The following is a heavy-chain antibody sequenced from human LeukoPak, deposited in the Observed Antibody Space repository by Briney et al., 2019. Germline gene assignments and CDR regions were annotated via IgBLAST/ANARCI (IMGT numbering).Heavy chain of an antibody. CDR2: IYYSGST. CDR1: GGSISSYY. CDR3: ARGGGTHYYDSSGYPD. V-gene: IGHV4-59*01. D-gene: IGHD3-22*01. Sequence: PSEALSLTCTVSGGSISSYYWSWIRQPPGKGLEWIGYIYYSGSTNYNPSLKSRVTISVDTSKNQFSLKLSSVTAADTAVYYCARGGGTHYYDSSGYPDWGQGTLVTVSS. J-gene: IGHJ4*02.